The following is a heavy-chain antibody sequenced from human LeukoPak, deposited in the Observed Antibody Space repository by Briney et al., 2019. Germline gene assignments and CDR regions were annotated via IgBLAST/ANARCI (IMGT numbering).Heavy chain of an antibody. D-gene: IGHD4-17*01. CDR3: ARVYGDSTGVDY. Sequence: PSETLSLTCTVSGGSISSGSYYWSWIRQPAGKGLEWIGRIYTSESTNYNPSLKSRVTISVETYKNQFSLKLSSVTAADTAVYYCARVYGDSTGVDYWGQGTLVTVSS. J-gene: IGHJ4*02. V-gene: IGHV4-61*02. CDR1: GGSISSGSYY. CDR2: IYTSEST.